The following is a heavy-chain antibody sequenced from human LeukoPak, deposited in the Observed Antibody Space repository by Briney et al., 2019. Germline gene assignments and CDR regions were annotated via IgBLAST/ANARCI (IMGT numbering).Heavy chain of an antibody. CDR1: RFIFSHYY. CDR2: ISSSSSYT. J-gene: IGHJ5*02. D-gene: IGHD2-15*01. V-gene: IGHV3-11*06. Sequence: GGSLSLSCAASRFIFSHYYMSWLRQATGKGLEWVSYISSSSSYTKYADCVKGRFTIYRENPKNSVYLQMNSLRGEETAVCYCARRVVVAATRFRWFDAWGQGSLVTVSS. CDR3: ARRVVVAATRFRWFDA.